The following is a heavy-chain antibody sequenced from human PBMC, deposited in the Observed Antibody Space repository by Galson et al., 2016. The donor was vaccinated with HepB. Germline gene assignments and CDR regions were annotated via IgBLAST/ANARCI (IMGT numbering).Heavy chain of an antibody. V-gene: IGHV3-21*01. D-gene: IGHD2-2*02. CDR2: ISGSGTYI. CDR3: AGEDIVVVADAIRGYGMDV. J-gene: IGHJ6*02. Sequence: SLRLSCAMSGLTFESYNMNWVRQAPGQGLEWVSSISGSGTYIFYADSVKGRFTISRDNAKNSLFLQMNSLRAEDTAVYYCAGEDIVVVADAIRGYGMDVWGQGTTVTVSS. CDR1: GLTFESYN.